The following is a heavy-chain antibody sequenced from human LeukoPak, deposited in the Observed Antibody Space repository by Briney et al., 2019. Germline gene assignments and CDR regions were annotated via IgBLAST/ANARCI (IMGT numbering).Heavy chain of an antibody. CDR3: ARGFHWNDDGFAPTDY. Sequence: PGGSLRLSCAASGFTFSSYWMHWVRQAPGKGLVWVSRINRDGSSSTYADSVKGRFTISRDNAKNTLYLQVNSLRVEDTAVYYCARGFHWNDDGFAPTDYWGQGTLVTVSS. CDR1: GFTFSSYW. CDR2: INRDGSSS. D-gene: IGHD1-1*01. J-gene: IGHJ4*02. V-gene: IGHV3-74*01.